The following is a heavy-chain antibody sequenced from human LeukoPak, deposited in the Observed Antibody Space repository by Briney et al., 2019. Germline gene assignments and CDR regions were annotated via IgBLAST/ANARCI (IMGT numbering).Heavy chain of an antibody. D-gene: IGHD1-14*01. CDR3: ARDSEPDGPEGGYNWFDP. J-gene: IGHJ5*02. V-gene: IGHV1-2*02. CDR1: GYTFTSYG. CDR2: INPNSGGT. Sequence: GASVKVSCKASGYTFTSYGISWVRQAPGQGLEWMGWINPNSGGTNYAQKFQGRVTMTRDTSISTAYMELSRLRSDDTAVYYCARDSEPDGPEGGYNWFDPWGQGTLVTVSS.